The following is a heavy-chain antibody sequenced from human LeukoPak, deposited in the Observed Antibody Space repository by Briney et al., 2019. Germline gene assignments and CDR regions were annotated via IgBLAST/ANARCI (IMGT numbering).Heavy chain of an antibody. D-gene: IGHD3-16*02. V-gene: IGHV4-61*02. Sequence: SETLSLTCTVSGDSVTSGHYYWTWIRQPAGKGLEWIGRVYNSGTTNYNPSLKSRITISVDTSKNQFSLRLSSVTAADTAVYYCASGDYLWGSYLGYWGQGTLVTVSS. CDR2: VYNSGTT. J-gene: IGHJ4*02. CDR1: GDSVTSGHYY. CDR3: ASGDYLWGSYLGY.